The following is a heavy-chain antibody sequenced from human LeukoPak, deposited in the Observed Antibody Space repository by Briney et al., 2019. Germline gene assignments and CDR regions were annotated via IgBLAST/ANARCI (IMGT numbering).Heavy chain of an antibody. CDR3: ARGETILNWFDP. Sequence: SVKVSCKASGGTFSSEAFIWVRQAPGQGLEWMGGIIPILGRADYAQKFQDIVTITTDQSTSTVYMELSSLRSEDTAVYYCARGETILNWFDPWGQGTLVTVFS. V-gene: IGHV1-69*10. CDR1: GGTFSSEA. J-gene: IGHJ5*02. D-gene: IGHD1-1*01. CDR2: IIPILGRA.